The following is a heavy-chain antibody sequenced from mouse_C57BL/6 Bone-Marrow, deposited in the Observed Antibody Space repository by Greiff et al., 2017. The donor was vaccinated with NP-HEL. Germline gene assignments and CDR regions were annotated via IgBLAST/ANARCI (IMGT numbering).Heavy chain of an antibody. CDR2: IRSKSNNYAT. CDR1: GFSFNTYA. J-gene: IGHJ2*01. Sequence: EVQGVESGGGLVQPKGSLKLSCAASGFSFNTYAMNWVRQAPGKGLEWVARIRSKSNNYATYYADSVKDRFTISRDDSESMLYLQMNNLKTEDTAMYYCVRQRGYGYDEYYFDYWGQGTTLTVSS. V-gene: IGHV10-1*01. CDR3: VRQRGYGYDEYYFDY. D-gene: IGHD2-2*01.